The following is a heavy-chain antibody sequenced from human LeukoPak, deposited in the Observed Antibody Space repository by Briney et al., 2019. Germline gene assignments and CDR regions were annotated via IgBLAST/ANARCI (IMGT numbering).Heavy chain of an antibody. J-gene: IGHJ6*03. CDR2: IYTSGST. CDR1: GGSISSYY. Sequence: SETLSLTCTVSGGSISSYYWSWIRQPAGKGLEWIGRIYTSGSTNYNPSLKSRVTMSVDTSKNQFSLKLSSVTAADTAVYYCARDSAWISGWDYYYYMDVWGKGTTVTISS. D-gene: IGHD6-19*01. CDR3: ARDSAWISGWDYYYYMDV. V-gene: IGHV4-4*07.